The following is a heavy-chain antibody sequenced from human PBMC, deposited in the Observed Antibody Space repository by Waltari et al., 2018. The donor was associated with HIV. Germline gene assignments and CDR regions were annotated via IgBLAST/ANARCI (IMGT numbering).Heavy chain of an antibody. D-gene: IGHD7-27*01. Sequence: QLQLQESGPGLVKPSETLSLSCTVSGGSITSGTYYWGWIRQPPGKGLEWIGSMHYGGDSYYNPSLKSRVTISFDTSKNQFSLKQTSVTAADTAVYYCARHLPLNWDFDYWGQGALVTVSS. J-gene: IGHJ4*02. CDR3: ARHLPLNWDFDY. CDR2: MHYGGDS. CDR1: GGSITSGTYY. V-gene: IGHV4-39*01.